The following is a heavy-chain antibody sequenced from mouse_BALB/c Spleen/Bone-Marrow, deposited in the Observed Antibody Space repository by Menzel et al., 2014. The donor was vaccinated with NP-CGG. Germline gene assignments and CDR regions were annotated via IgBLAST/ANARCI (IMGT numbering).Heavy chain of an antibody. CDR1: GFDFSRYW. D-gene: IGHD1-2*01. Sequence: EVKLMESGGGLVQPGGSLKLSCTASGFDFSRYWMSWVRQAPGKGLQGIGEINPESSTVNYTPSLKDKFIISRDNAKNALYLQVSKVGSEDTALYYCTRLTYYGLSDYWGQGTTLTVSS. CDR2: INPESSTV. J-gene: IGHJ2*01. V-gene: IGHV4-1*02. CDR3: TRLTYYGLSDY.